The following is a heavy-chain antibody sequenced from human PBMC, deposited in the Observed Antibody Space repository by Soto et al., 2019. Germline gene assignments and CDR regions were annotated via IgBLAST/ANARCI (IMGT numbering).Heavy chain of an antibody. J-gene: IGHJ5*02. Sequence: QLQLQESGSGLVKPSQTLSLTCAVSGGSISSGGYSWSWIRQPPGKGLEWIGYIYHSGSTYYNPSLKSRVTKSVDRSKTQFSLKLSSVTAADTAVYYCARARNWNPNWFDPWGQGTLVTVSS. V-gene: IGHV4-30-2*01. CDR1: GGSISSGGYS. D-gene: IGHD1-20*01. CDR2: IYHSGST. CDR3: ARARNWNPNWFDP.